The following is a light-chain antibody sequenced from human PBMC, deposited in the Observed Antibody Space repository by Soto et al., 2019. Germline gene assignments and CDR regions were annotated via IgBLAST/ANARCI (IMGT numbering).Light chain of an antibody. CDR3: QQYKHWPRT. V-gene: IGKV3-15*01. CDR1: QSVDSN. CDR2: GAS. J-gene: IGKJ1*01. Sequence: EVVMTQSPATLSVSPGERATLSCRASQSVDSNLVWHQQKPGQAPRLLIYGASTRATGIPGRFSGSGFGTEFTLAISSLQSEDFAVYYCQQYKHWPRTFGQGTKVEI.